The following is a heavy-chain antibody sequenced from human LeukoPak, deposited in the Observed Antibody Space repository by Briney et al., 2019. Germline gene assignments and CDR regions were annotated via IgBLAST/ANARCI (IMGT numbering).Heavy chain of an antibody. Sequence: SVKVSCKASGGTFSSYAISWVRQAPGQGLEWMGGIIPIFGTANYAQKFQGRVTITADESTSTAYMELSRLRSDDTAVYYCARALGVKAVLDEDIDYWGQGTLVTVSS. CDR2: IIPIFGTA. V-gene: IGHV1-69*13. CDR3: ARALGVKAVLDEDIDY. CDR1: GGTFSSYA. J-gene: IGHJ4*02. D-gene: IGHD3-3*02.